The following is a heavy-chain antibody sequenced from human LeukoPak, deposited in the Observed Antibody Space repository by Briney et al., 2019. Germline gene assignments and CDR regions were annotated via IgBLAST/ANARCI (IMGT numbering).Heavy chain of an antibody. Sequence: ASVKVSCKASGYTFTGYYMHWVRQAPGQGLEWMGWINPNSGGSNYAQKFQGRVTMTRDTSISTAYMELSRLRSDDTAVYYCARADRKFRGFDYWGQGTLVTVSS. CDR2: INPNSGGS. CDR1: GYTFTGYY. J-gene: IGHJ4*02. CDR3: ARADRKFRGFDY. V-gene: IGHV1-2*02. D-gene: IGHD3-10*01.